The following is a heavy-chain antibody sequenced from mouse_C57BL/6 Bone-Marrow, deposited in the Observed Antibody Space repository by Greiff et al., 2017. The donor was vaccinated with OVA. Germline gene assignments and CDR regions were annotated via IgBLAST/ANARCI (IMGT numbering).Heavy chain of an antibody. D-gene: IGHD2-3*01. J-gene: IGHJ2*01. CDR2: INPSSGYT. Sequence: VQLMESGAELARPGASVKLSCKASGYTFTSYTMHWVKQRPGQGLEWIGYINPSSGYTKYNQKFKDKATLTADKSSSTAYMQLSSLTSEDSAVYYCARKGYDGYFDDWGQGTTLTVAS. CDR1: GYTFTSYT. V-gene: IGHV1-4*01. CDR3: ARKGYDGYFDD.